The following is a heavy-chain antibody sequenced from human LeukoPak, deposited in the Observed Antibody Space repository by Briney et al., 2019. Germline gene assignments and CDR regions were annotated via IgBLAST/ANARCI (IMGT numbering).Heavy chain of an antibody. CDR1: GFTFSSYE. V-gene: IGHV3-48*03. Sequence: GGSLRLSCAASGFTFSSYEMNWVRQAHGKGLEWVSYISSSGSTIYYADSVKGRFTISRDKAKNSLYLQMNSLRAEDTAVYYCARGAAAGLFWGQGTLVTVSS. D-gene: IGHD6-13*01. J-gene: IGHJ4*02. CDR2: ISSSGSTI. CDR3: ARGAAAGLF.